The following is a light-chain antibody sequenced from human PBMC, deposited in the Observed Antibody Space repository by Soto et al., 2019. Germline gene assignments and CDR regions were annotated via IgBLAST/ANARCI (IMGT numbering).Light chain of an antibody. V-gene: IGLV3-21*04. CDR2: YDS. CDR1: NIGSKS. J-gene: IGLJ1*01. Sequence: SYELTQPPSVSVAPGKTARITCGGNNIGSKSVHWYQQKPGQAPVLVIYYDSDRPSGIPERFPGSNSGNTATLTISRVEAGDEADYYCQVLDSSSDHYVFGTGTKLTVL. CDR3: QVLDSSSDHYV.